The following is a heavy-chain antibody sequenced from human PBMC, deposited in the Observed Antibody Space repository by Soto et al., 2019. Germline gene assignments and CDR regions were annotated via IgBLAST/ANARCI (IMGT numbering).Heavy chain of an antibody. CDR2: ISSSGSTI. J-gene: IGHJ6*02. D-gene: IGHD3-3*01. CDR1: GFTFSSYE. CDR3: VREERLRFLEWLLNAMDV. V-gene: IGHV3-48*03. Sequence: SGGSLRLSCAASGFTFSSYEMNWVRQAPGKGLEWVSYISSSGSTIYYADSVKGRFTISRDNAKNSLYLQMNSLRAEDTAVYYCVREERLRFLEWLLNAMDVWGQGTTVTVSS.